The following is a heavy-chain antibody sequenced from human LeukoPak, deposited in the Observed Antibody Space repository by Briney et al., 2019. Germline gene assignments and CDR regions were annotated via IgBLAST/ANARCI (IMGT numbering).Heavy chain of an antibody. J-gene: IGHJ4*02. Sequence: RGSLRLSCTASRFTFSDHYMDWVRQAPGKGLEWVARSRNKASGYTTDYGASVKGRFTISRDDSKNSLFLQMDSLKTEDTALYYCTRLLSTRGYYFDSWGRGSLVTVSS. CDR3: TRLLSTRGYYFDS. CDR2: SRNKASGYTT. D-gene: IGHD4/OR15-4a*01. V-gene: IGHV3-72*01. CDR1: RFTFSDHY.